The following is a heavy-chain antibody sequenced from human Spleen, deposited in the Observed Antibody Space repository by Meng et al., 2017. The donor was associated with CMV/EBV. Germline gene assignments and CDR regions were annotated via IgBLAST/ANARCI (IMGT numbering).Heavy chain of an antibody. CDR1: GYTFTSYY. J-gene: IGHJ4*02. CDR3: AKDRDPLLLWFGESIDY. CDR2: INPSGGST. D-gene: IGHD3-10*01. V-gene: IGHV1-46*01. Sequence: ASVKVSCKASGYTFTSYYMHWVRQAPGQGLEWMGIINPSGGSTSYAQKFQGRVTMTRDTSTSTIYMDLSSLRSDDTAVYYCAKDRDPLLLWFGESIDYWGQGTLVTVSS.